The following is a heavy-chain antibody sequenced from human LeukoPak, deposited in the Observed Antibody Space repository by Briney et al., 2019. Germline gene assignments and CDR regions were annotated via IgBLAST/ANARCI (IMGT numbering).Heavy chain of an antibody. CDR1: GGSISSGGYY. D-gene: IGHD3-10*01. J-gene: IGHJ4*02. CDR3: ARVTATMVREVFDY. CDR2: IYYSGST. V-gene: IGHV4-31*03. Sequence: QTLSLTCTVSGGSISSGGYYWSWLRQHPGKGLEWIGYIYYSGSTYYNPSLKSRVTISVDTSKNQFSLKPSSVTAADTAVYYCARVTATMVREVFDYWGQGTLVTVSS.